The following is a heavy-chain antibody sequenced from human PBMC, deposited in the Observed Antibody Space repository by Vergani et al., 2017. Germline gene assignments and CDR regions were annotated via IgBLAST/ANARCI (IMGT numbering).Heavy chain of an antibody. V-gene: IGHV3-30-3*01. CDR1: GFTFSSYA. Sequence: QVQLVESGGGVVQPGRSLRLSCAASGFTFSSYAMHWVRQAPGKGLEWVAVISYDGSNKYYADSVKGRFNISRDNSKNTLYLQMNSLRAEDTAVYYCARDCLVPAANQLDYWGQGTLVTVSS. CDR2: ISYDGSNK. J-gene: IGHJ4*02. D-gene: IGHD2-2*01. CDR3: ARDCLVPAANQLDY.